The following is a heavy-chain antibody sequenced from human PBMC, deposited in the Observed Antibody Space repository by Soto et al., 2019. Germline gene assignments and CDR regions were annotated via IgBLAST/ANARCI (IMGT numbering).Heavy chain of an antibody. CDR3: ERDLGGSYYAPVDY. J-gene: IGHJ4*02. CDR1: VCTFSSYG. D-gene: IGHD1-26*01. V-gene: IGHV1-18*01. CDR2: ISACNGET. Sequence: ASVKVSCKASVCTFSSYGISWVRQAPGQWVELMGWISACNGETNXAQKLQGRVXTTTDASASTAXMELMSLRSDDTAVYYCERDLGGSYYAPVDYXGQG.